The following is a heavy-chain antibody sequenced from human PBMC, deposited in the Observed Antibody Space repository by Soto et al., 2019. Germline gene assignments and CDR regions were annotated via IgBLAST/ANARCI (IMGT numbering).Heavy chain of an antibody. Sequence: PSETLSLTCAVSGVSISDYYWSWIRQPPGKGLEWVGYIHYSGSTKYNPSLKSRLTTSVDTSKNQFSLRLSSVTAADTAVYYCARGGPNWDYYFYGMDVWGQGTTVTVSS. CDR2: IHYSGST. CDR1: GVSISDYY. CDR3: ARGGPNWDYYFYGMDV. J-gene: IGHJ6*02. D-gene: IGHD3-16*01. V-gene: IGHV4-59*01.